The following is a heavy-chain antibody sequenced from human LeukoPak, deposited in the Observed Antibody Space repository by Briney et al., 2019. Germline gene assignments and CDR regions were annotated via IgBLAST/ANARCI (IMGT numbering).Heavy chain of an antibody. Sequence: GGSLRLSCAASGFNFFSYGIHWVRQAPGKGLEWVAVISYDGTDKFYRDSVKGRFTISRDNTKNTLDLQMNSLRGEDTAVYYCAKDLSSDPSHSYAKDVWGQGTTVTVSS. V-gene: IGHV3-30*18. CDR1: GFNFFSYG. CDR2: ISYDGTDK. J-gene: IGHJ6*02. D-gene: IGHD3-22*01. CDR3: AKDLSSDPSHSYAKDV.